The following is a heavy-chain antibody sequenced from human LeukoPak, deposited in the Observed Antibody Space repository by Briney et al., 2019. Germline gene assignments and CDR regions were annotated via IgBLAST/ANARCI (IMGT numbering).Heavy chain of an antibody. CDR2: VSNKGGTT. V-gene: IGHV3-23*01. Sequence: GRCLRLSCAASGFSFTDYVMTWVRPAPGKGLERVSGVSNKGGTTYYADSVKGRFTISRDNSKNTLCLQMNSLRAEDTAGYYCAKRVHSSSWYAAFDYWGQGTLVTVSS. D-gene: IGHD6-13*01. CDR3: AKRVHSSSWYAAFDY. J-gene: IGHJ4*02. CDR1: GFSFTDYV.